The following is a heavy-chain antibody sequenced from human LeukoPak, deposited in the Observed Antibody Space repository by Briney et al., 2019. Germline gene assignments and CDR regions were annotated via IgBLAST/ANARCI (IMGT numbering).Heavy chain of an antibody. Sequence: PGGSLRLSCAASGFTFSSYDMHWVRQATGKGLEWVSAIGTAGDTYYPGSVKGRFTISRESAKNSLYLQMNSLRAEDTAVYYCARDYSDSSGYYYFDYWGQGTLVTVSS. CDR1: GFTFSSYD. D-gene: IGHD3-22*01. CDR3: ARDYSDSSGYYYFDY. V-gene: IGHV3-13*01. CDR2: IGTAGDT. J-gene: IGHJ4*02.